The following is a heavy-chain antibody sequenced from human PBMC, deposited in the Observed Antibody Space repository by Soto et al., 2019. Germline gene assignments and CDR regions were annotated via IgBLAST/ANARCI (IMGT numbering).Heavy chain of an antibody. J-gene: IGHJ3*02. Sequence: EVQLVESGGGLVQPGGSLRLACAASGFMFSDHYMDWVRQAPGKGLEWVGSTRNKANSGTTEYAASVKGRFTISRDDSWNSLDLQMNSLKTEDTAVYYCARESEVWFGELLCAFDIWGQGTMVTVSS. CDR1: GFMFSDHY. D-gene: IGHD3-10*01. V-gene: IGHV3-72*01. CDR3: ARESEVWFGELLCAFDI. CDR2: TRNKANSGTT.